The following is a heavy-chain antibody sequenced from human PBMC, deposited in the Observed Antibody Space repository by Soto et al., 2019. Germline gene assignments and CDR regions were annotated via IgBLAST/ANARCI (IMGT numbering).Heavy chain of an antibody. V-gene: IGHV1-8*01. J-gene: IGHJ5*02. D-gene: IGHD3-3*02. CDR1: GYTFTSYD. CDR3: AREIASPGPFDP. CDR2: INPIIGNT. Sequence: ASVKVSCKASGYTFTSYDINWVRQATGQGLEWMGGINPIIGNTDYAQKYQGRVTMTADESTSTAYMELSSLRSEDTAVYYCAREIASPGPFDPWGQGTLVTVSS.